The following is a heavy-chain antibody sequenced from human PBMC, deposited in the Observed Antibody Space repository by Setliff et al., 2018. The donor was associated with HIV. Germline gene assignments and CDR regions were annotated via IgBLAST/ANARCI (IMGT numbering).Heavy chain of an antibody. V-gene: IGHV4-39*07. D-gene: IGHD3-22*01. Sequence: SETLSLTCTVSGDSVSSRSYYWSWIRQPPGKGLEWIGTIYYSGTTYYNPSLKSRVTISVDTSKNQFSLKLSSVAAADTAVYYCARRVVITTGSYYFDYWGQGTLVTVSS. CDR2: IYYSGTT. CDR3: ARRVVITTGSYYFDY. CDR1: GDSVSSRSYY. J-gene: IGHJ4*02.